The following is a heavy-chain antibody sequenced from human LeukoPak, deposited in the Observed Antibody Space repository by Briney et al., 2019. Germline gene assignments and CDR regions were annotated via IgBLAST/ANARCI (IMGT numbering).Heavy chain of an antibody. D-gene: IGHD3-10*01. CDR1: GGTFSSYA. CDR2: IIPILGIA. Sequence: GASVKVSCKASGGTFSSYAISWVRQAPGQGLEWMGRIIPILGIANYAQKFQGRVTITADKSTSTAYMELSSLRSEDTAVYYCARDSSSGSGSYYNVYYYYYGMDVWGQGTTVTVSS. V-gene: IGHV1-69*04. J-gene: IGHJ6*02. CDR3: ARDSSSGSGSYYNVYYYYYGMDV.